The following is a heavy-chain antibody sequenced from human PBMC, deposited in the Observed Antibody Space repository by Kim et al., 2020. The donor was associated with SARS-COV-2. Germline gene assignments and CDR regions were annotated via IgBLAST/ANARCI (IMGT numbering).Heavy chain of an antibody. D-gene: IGHD6-13*01. Sequence: ASVKVSCKASGCTFTSYYMHWVRQAPGQGLEWMGIINPSGGSTSYAQKFQGRVTMTRDTSTSTVYMELSSLRSEDTAVYYCAREPIAAASRDWFDPWGQGTLVTVSS. CDR1: GCTFTSYY. J-gene: IGHJ5*02. V-gene: IGHV1-46*01. CDR3: AREPIAAASRDWFDP. CDR2: INPSGGST.